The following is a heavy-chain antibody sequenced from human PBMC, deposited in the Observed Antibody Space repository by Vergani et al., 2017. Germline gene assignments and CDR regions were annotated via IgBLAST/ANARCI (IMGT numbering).Heavy chain of an antibody. Sequence: QVQLVQSGAEVKKPGSSVKVSCKASGGTFSSYAISWVRQAPGQGLEWMGWINPNSGGTNYAQKFQGRVTMTRDTSISTAYMELSRLRSDDTAVYYCARPGYSSSHALSYWGQGTLVTVSS. V-gene: IGHV1-2*02. J-gene: IGHJ4*02. CDR2: INPNSGGT. CDR1: GGTFSSYA. CDR3: ARPGYSSSHALSY. D-gene: IGHD6-13*01.